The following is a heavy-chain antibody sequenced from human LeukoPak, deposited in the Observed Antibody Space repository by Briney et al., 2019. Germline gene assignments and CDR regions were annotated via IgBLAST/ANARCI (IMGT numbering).Heavy chain of an antibody. Sequence: PGGSLRLSCAASGFTFSSLWMSWVRQAPGKGLEWVSSISSSSSYIYYADSVRGRFTISRDNAKNSLYLQMNSLRAEDTAVYYCARFPLDYWGQGTLVTVSS. CDR1: GFTFSSLW. CDR3: ARFPLDY. V-gene: IGHV3-21*01. CDR2: ISSSSSYI. J-gene: IGHJ4*02.